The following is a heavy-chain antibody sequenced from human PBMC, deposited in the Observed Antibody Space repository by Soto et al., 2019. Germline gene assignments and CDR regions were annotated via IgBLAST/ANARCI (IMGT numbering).Heavy chain of an antibody. CDR3: ARRSYDFWSGLYYYYMDV. CDR1: GYSFTSYW. J-gene: IGHJ6*03. D-gene: IGHD3-3*01. CDR2: IYPGDSDT. V-gene: IGHV5-51*01. Sequence: GESLKISCKGSGYSFTSYWIGWVRQMPGKGLEWMGIIYPGDSDTRYSPSFQGQVTISADKSISTAYLQWSSLKASDTAMYYCARRSYDFWSGLYYYYMDVWGKGTTVTVSS.